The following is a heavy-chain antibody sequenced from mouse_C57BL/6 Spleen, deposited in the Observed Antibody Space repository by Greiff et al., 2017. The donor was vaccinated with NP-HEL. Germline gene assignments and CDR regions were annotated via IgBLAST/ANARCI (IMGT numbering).Heavy chain of an antibody. CDR3: ARSIYDLFDY. Sequence: EVQLQQSGPELVKPGASVKIPCTASGYTFTDYNMDWVKQSPGKSLEWIGDINTNNGGTNYNQKFKGKATLTVDKSSSTAYMELRSLTSEDTAVYCCARSIYDLFDYWGQSTTLTVSS. CDR2: INTNNGGT. D-gene: IGHD2-3*01. CDR1: GYTFTDYN. V-gene: IGHV1-18*01. J-gene: IGHJ2*01.